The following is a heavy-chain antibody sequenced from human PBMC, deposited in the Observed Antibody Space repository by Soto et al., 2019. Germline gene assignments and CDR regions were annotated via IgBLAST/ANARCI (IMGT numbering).Heavy chain of an antibody. CDR2: IKQDGSEK. CDR1: GFTFSSYW. CDR3: ARLRYFFGYGAFDI. V-gene: IGHV3-7*01. J-gene: IGHJ3*02. Sequence: PGGSLRLSCAASGFTFSSYWMSWVRQAPGKGLEWVANIKQDGSEKYYVDSVKGRFTISRDNAKNSLYLQMNSLRAEDTAVYYCARLRYFFGYGAFDIWGQGTMVTVSS. D-gene: IGHD5-18*01.